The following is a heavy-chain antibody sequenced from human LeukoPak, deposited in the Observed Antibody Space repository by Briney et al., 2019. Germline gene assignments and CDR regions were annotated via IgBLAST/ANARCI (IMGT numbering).Heavy chain of an antibody. D-gene: IGHD3-22*01. CDR2: TSNTGLST. CDR3: AEYYYYGSSGYQQYSFEY. Sequence: GGSLRLSCAASGFTFSSCVMSGVRQAPGKGLEWVSGTSNTGLSTYYADSVKGRFTISRDNSKNTLYLQMNSLRAEDTAIYYCAEYYYYGSSGYQQYSFEYRGLGTLVTVSS. CDR1: GFTFSSCV. V-gene: IGHV3-23*01. J-gene: IGHJ4*02.